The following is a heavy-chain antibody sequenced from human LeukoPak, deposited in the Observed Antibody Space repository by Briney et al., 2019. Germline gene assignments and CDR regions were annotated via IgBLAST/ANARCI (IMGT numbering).Heavy chain of an antibody. CDR1: GGSISSGGYY. D-gene: IGHD3-3*01. CDR2: IYYSGST. Sequence: PSQTLSLTCTVSGGSISSGGYYWSWIRQHPGKGLEWIGYIYYSGSTYYNPSLKSRVTISVDTSKNQFSLKLSSVTAADTAVYYCASSNYDFWSGYSSEWFDPWGQGTLVTVSS. V-gene: IGHV4-31*03. CDR3: ASSNYDFWSGYSSEWFDP. J-gene: IGHJ5*02.